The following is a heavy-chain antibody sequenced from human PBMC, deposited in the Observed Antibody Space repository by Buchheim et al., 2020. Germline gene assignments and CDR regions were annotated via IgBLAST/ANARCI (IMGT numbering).Heavy chain of an antibody. D-gene: IGHD3-16*01. Sequence: VQLVESGGGVVQPGRSLRLSCAASGFTFSSYSMNWVRQAPGKGLEWVSSISSSSSYIYYADSVKGRFTISRENAKNSLYLQMNSLRAEDTAVYYCASCGGEDWYFDYWGQGTL. J-gene: IGHJ4*02. CDR2: ISSSSSYI. CDR1: GFTFSSYS. V-gene: IGHV3-21*01. CDR3: ASCGGEDWYFDY.